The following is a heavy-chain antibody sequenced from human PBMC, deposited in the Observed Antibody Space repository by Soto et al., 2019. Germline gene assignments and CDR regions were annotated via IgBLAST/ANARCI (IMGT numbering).Heavy chain of an antibody. Sequence: QLQLQESGPGLVKPSETLSLTCTVSGGSISSSSYYWGWIRQPPGKGLEWIGSIYYSGSTYYNPSLKSRVTISVDTSKNQFSLKLSSVTAADTAVYYCARQPLYCSGGSCYPFYYYYYMDVWGKGTMVTVSS. V-gene: IGHV4-39*01. J-gene: IGHJ6*03. CDR1: GGSISSSSYY. D-gene: IGHD2-15*01. CDR3: ARQPLYCSGGSCYPFYYYYYMDV. CDR2: IYYSGST.